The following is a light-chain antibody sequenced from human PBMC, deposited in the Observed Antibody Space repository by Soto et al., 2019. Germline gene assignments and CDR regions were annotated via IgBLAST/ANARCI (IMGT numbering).Light chain of an antibody. J-gene: IGLJ2*01. V-gene: IGLV2-14*01. CDR2: DVS. Sequence: QSVLTQPASVSGSPGQSITISCTGTGSDVGGYNYVSWYQQHPGKAPKVMIYDVSNRPSGVSNRFSGSKSGNTASLTISGIPAEDEADYYCSSYTSASTPLVFGGGTKLTVL. CDR1: GSDVGGYNY. CDR3: SSYTSASTPLV.